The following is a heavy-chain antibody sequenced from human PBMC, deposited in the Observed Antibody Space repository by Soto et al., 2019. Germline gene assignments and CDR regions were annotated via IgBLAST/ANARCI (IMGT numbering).Heavy chain of an antibody. Sequence: QITLKETGPTLVKPTQTLTLTCTFSGFSLSTSGVGVGWIRQPPGKALEWLVLISWNDDKRYSPSLKSRLTISMDTYKTQVVLTMTNMDPLDTATYYCAHTPPEDIITGYRYYYFDDWGQGIMVTVSS. CDR1: GFSLSTSGVG. CDR2: ISWNDDK. V-gene: IGHV2-5*01. CDR3: AHTPPEDIITGYRYYYFDD. J-gene: IGHJ4*02. D-gene: IGHD3-9*01.